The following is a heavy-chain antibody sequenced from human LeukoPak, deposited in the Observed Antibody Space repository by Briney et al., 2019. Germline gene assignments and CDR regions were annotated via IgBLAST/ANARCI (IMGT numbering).Heavy chain of an antibody. Sequence: SETLSLTCTVSGGSISSSSYYWGWIRRPPGKGLEWIGSIYYSGSTYYNPSLKSRVTISVDTSKNQFSLKLSSVTAADTAVYYCARDRVGSGWYLIFRGWFDPWGQGTLVTVSS. V-gene: IGHV4-39*07. CDR1: GGSISSSSYY. CDR2: IYYSGST. D-gene: IGHD6-19*01. CDR3: ARDRVGSGWYLIFRGWFDP. J-gene: IGHJ5*02.